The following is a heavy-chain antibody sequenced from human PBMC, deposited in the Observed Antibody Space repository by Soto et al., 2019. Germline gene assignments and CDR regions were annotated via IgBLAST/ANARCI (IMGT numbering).Heavy chain of an antibody. CDR1: GYTFTSYG. Sequence: ASVKVSCKASGYTFTSYGISWVRQAPGQGLDWMGWINPNSGGTNYAQKFQGWVTMTRDTSISTAYMELSRLRSDDTAVYYCARDREIRCSGGSCYVGIDYWGQGTLVTVSS. V-gene: IGHV1-2*04. J-gene: IGHJ4*02. CDR3: ARDREIRCSGGSCYVGIDY. D-gene: IGHD2-15*01. CDR2: INPNSGGT.